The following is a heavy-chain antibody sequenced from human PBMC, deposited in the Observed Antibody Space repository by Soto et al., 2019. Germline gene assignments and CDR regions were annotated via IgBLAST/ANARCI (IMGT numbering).Heavy chain of an antibody. CDR2: ISYDGSNK. CDR3: AKGLLRFLESNVFRMGAYGMDV. D-gene: IGHD3-3*01. J-gene: IGHJ6*02. V-gene: IGHV3-30*18. CDR1: GFTFSSYG. Sequence: PGGSLRLSCAASGFTFSSYGMHWVRQAPGKGLEWVAVISYDGSNKYYADSVKGRFTISRDNSKNTLYLQMSSLRAEDTAVYYCAKGLLRFLESNVFRMGAYGMDVWGQGTTVTVSS.